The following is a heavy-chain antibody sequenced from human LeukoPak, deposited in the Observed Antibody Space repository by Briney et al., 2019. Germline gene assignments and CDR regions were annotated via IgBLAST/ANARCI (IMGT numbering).Heavy chain of an antibody. Sequence: AGESLRLSCAVSGFTFDDYGMSWVRQAPGKGLEWVSGINWNGGSTGYADSVKGRFTISRDNAKNSLYLQMNSLRAEDTALYYCARGVIVVVGAFDIWGQGTMVTVSS. J-gene: IGHJ3*02. V-gene: IGHV3-20*04. CDR3: ARGVIVVVGAFDI. CDR1: GFTFDDYG. CDR2: INWNGGST. D-gene: IGHD3-22*01.